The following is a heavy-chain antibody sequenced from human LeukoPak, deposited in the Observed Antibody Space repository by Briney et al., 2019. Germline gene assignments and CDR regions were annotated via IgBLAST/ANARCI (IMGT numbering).Heavy chain of an antibody. CDR1: GFTFSSYS. CDR3: GRVGGRSKAAKGDAFDI. Sequence: GGALRLSCAASGFTFSSYSMNWVRQAPGKGLEWVSSISSGSTYMYYADSVKGRFTISRDNAQNSVFLQMNSLRAEDTAVYYCGRVGGRSKAAKGDAFDIWGQGTMVVVSS. CDR2: ISSGSTYM. D-gene: IGHD6-6*01. J-gene: IGHJ3*02. V-gene: IGHV3-21*06.